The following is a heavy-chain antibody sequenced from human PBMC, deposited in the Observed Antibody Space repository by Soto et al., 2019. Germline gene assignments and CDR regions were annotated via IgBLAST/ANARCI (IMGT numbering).Heavy chain of an antibody. CDR2: INPSGGST. Sequence: ASVKVSCKASGYTFTSYYMHWVRQAPGQGLEWMGIINPSGGSTSYAQKFQGRVTMTRDTSTSTVYMELSSLRSEDTAVYYCARGYCSRTSCYDYYYYYIGVRDKGTTITVSS. J-gene: IGHJ6*03. CDR1: GYTFTSYY. V-gene: IGHV1-46*03. CDR3: ARGYCSRTSCYDYYYYYIGV. D-gene: IGHD2-2*01.